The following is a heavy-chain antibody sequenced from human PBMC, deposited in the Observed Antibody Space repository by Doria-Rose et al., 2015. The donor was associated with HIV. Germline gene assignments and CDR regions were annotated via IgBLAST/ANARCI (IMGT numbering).Heavy chain of an antibody. CDR3: ATNIAVAGTDY. J-gene: IGHJ4*02. V-gene: IGHV1-46*01. Sequence: SYYMHWVRQTPGQGPEWMGIINPSGGNTSYAQKFQDRLTMTRDTSTSTVYMELNSLRSEDTAVYYCATNIAVAGTDYWGQGTLVTVSS. CDR1: SYY. CDR2: INPSGGNT. D-gene: IGHD6-19*01.